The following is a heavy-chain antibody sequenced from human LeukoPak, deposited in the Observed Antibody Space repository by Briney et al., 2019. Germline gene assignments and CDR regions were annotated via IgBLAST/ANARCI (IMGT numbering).Heavy chain of an antibody. CDR3: ARSYYDFWSGYCFDY. CDR1: GGSISSYY. J-gene: IGHJ4*02. Sequence: SETLSLTCTVSGGSISSYYWSWIRQPPGKGLEWIGYIYYSGSTNYNPSRKSRVTISVDTSKNQFSLKLSSVTAADTAVYYCARSYYDFWSGYCFDYWGQGTLVTVSS. CDR2: IYYSGST. V-gene: IGHV4-59*01. D-gene: IGHD3-3*01.